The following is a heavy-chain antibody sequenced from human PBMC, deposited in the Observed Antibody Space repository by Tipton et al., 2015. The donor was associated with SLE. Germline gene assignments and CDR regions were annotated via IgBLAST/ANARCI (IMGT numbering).Heavy chain of an antibody. J-gene: IGHJ5*02. CDR3: ARGFGPWFDP. CDR2: ISYDGSNK. Sequence: SLRLSCAASGFTFRTYGMHWVRQAPGKGLEWVAVISYDGSNKYYADSVKGRFTISRDNSKNTLYLQMNSLRAEDTAVYYCARGFGPWFDPWGQGTLVTVSS. CDR1: GFTFRTYG. D-gene: IGHD3-16*01. V-gene: IGHV3-30*03.